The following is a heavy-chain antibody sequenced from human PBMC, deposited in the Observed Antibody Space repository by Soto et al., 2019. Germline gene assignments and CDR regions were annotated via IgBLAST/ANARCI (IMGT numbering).Heavy chain of an antibody. D-gene: IGHD2-15*01. V-gene: IGHV4-34*01. CDR1: GGSFSGYY. Sequence: PSETLSLTCAVYGGSFSGYYWSWIRQPPGKGLEWIGEINHSGSTNYNPSLKSRVTISVDTSKNQFSLKLSSVTAADTAVYYCARRSNCSGGSCYHDAFDIWGQGTMVPVSS. J-gene: IGHJ3*02. CDR3: ARRSNCSGGSCYHDAFDI. CDR2: INHSGST.